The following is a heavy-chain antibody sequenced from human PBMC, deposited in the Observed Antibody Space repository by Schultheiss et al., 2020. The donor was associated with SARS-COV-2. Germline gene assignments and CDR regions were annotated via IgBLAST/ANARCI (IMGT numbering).Heavy chain of an antibody. V-gene: IGHV5-51*01. CDR3: ARLDYDDYRVDY. CDR1: GYSFTSYW. J-gene: IGHJ4*02. Sequence: GGSLRLSCKGSGYSFTSYWIGWVRQMPGKGLEWMGIIYPGDSGTTYSPSFQGQVTISADKSITSAYLQWSSLKASDTATYYCARLDYDDYRVDYWGQGTLVTVSS. D-gene: IGHD4-17*01. CDR2: IYPGDSGT.